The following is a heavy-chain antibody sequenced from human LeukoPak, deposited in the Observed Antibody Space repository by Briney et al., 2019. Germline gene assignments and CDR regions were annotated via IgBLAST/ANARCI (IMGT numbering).Heavy chain of an antibody. CDR2: INHSGST. CDR1: GGSFSGYY. CDR3: ARGPSPDSSSWYSFPSYFDY. Sequence: SETLSLTCAVYGGSFSGYYWSWIRQPPGKGLEWIGEINHSGSTNYNPPLKSRVTISVDTSKNQFSLKLSSVTAADTAVYYCARGPSPDSSSWYSFPSYFDYWGQGTLVTVSS. J-gene: IGHJ4*02. D-gene: IGHD6-13*01. V-gene: IGHV4-34*01.